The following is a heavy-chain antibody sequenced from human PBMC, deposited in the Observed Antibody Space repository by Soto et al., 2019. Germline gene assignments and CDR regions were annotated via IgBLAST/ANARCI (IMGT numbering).Heavy chain of an antibody. V-gene: IGHV3-7*01. CDR2: IKQDGSEK. D-gene: IGHD1-26*01. J-gene: IGHJ4*02. Sequence: GGSLRLSCAASGFTFSSYWMSWVRQAPGKGLEWVANIKQDGSEKYYVDSVKGRFTISRDNAKNSLYLQMNSLRAEDTAVYYCARDHIVGATNFDYWGQGTLVTVSS. CDR1: GFTFSSYW. CDR3: ARDHIVGATNFDY.